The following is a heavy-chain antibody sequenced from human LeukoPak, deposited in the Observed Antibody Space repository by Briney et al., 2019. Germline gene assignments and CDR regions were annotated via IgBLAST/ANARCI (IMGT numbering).Heavy chain of an antibody. CDR1: GFTFSSYA. CDR3: AKHLIVVVTTPNFDY. J-gene: IGHJ4*02. V-gene: IGHV3-23*01. D-gene: IGHD2-21*02. CDR2: ISGSGGST. Sequence: GGSLRLSCAASGFTFSSYAMSWVRQAPGKGLEWVSAISGSGGSTYYADSVKGRFTISRDNSKNTLYLQMNSLRAEDTAVYYRAKHLIVVVTTPNFDYWGQGTLVTVSS.